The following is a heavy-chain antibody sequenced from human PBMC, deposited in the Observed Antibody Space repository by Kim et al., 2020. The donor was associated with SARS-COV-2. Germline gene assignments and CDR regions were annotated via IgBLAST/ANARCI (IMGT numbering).Heavy chain of an antibody. CDR1: GFTFSSYA. J-gene: IGHJ6*02. V-gene: IGHV3-23*01. CDR3: AKSFRAMVRGVIHYYYGMDV. CDR2: ISGSGGST. Sequence: PGGSLRLSCAASGFTFSSYAMSWVRQAPGKGLEWVSAISGSGGSTYYADSVKGRFTISRDNSKNTLYLQMNSLRAEDTAVYYCAKSFRAMVRGVIHYYYGMDVWGQGTTVTVSS. D-gene: IGHD3-10*01.